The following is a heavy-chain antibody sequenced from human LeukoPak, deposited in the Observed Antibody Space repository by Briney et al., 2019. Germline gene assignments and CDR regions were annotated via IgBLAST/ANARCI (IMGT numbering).Heavy chain of an antibody. V-gene: IGHV3-74*01. CDR3: VRGNDYGGPHY. CDR1: GFTFSSYW. D-gene: IGHD4-23*01. Sequence: GGSLRLSCAVSGFTFSSYWMHWVRQAPGKGLVWVSRIDRDGSRINYADSVKGRFSISRDNGKNTLFLQMNSLRAEDAAVYHCVRGNDYGGPHYWGQGTLDTVSS. J-gene: IGHJ4*02. CDR2: IDRDGSRI.